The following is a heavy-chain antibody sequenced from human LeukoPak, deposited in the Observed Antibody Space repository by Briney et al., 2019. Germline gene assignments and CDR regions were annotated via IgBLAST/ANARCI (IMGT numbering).Heavy chain of an antibody. CDR1: GGSFSGYY. V-gene: IGHV4-34*01. CDR2: INHSGST. Sequence: SEPLSLTCAVYGGSFSGYYWSWIRQPPGKGLEWIGEINHSGSTNYNPSLKSRVTISVDTSKNQFSLKLSSVTAADTAVYYCARVRITMVRGVIIKSFDPWGQGTLVTVSS. D-gene: IGHD3-10*01. J-gene: IGHJ5*02. CDR3: ARVRITMVRGVIIKSFDP.